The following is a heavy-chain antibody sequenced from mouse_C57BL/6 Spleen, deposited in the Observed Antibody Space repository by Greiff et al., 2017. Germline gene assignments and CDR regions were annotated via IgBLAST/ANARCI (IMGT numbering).Heavy chain of an antibody. D-gene: IGHD2-5*01. J-gene: IGHJ4*01. CDR2: IHPNSGST. Sequence: QVQLQQPGAELVKPGASVKLSCKASGYTFTSYWMHWVKQRPGQGLEWIGMIHPNSGSTNYNEKFKSKATLTVDKSSSTAYMQLSSLTSEDSAVYYCARMNYSNYDAMDYWGQGTSVTVSS. V-gene: IGHV1-64*01. CDR3: ARMNYSNYDAMDY. CDR1: GYTFTSYW.